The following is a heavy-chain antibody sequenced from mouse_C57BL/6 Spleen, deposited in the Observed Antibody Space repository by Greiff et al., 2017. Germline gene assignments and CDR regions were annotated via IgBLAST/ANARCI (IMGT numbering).Heavy chain of an antibody. CDR1: GYTFTSYW. J-gene: IGHJ4*01. V-gene: IGHV1-53*01. Sequence: VQLQQPGTELVKPGASVKLSCKASGYTFTSYWMHWVKQRPGQGLEWIGNINPSNGGTNYNEKFKSKATLTVDKSSSTAYMQLSSLTSEDSAVYYCARWGIYYYGSSLYYAMDYWGQGTSVTVSS. CDR3: ARWGIYYYGSSLYYAMDY. CDR2: INPSNGGT. D-gene: IGHD1-1*01.